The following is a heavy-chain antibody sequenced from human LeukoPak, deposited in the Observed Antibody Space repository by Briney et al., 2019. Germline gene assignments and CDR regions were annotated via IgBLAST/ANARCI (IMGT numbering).Heavy chain of an antibody. J-gene: IGHJ3*02. CDR2: FSGSGGST. V-gene: IGHV3-23*01. D-gene: IGHD5-24*01. CDR1: GFTFSSYA. Sequence: PGGSLRLSCAASGFTFSSYAMSWVRQAPGKGLEWVSAFSGSGGSTYYADSVKGRFTISRDNSKNTLYLQMNSLRAEDTAVYYCAKPQRWLQLGHAFDIWGQGTMVTVSS. CDR3: AKPQRWLQLGHAFDI.